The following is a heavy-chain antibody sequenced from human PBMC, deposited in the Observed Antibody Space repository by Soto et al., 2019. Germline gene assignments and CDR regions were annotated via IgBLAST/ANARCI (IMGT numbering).Heavy chain of an antibody. CDR1: GGIFINYA. J-gene: IGHJ4*02. CDR2: VIPIFNSA. D-gene: IGHD5-12*01. Sequence: QVRLVQSGAEVKRPGSSGKVACTASGGIFINYARGWVRQAPGQGLEWMGGVIPIFNSANYAQKFQGRVTITADDSTSTAYMELRSLLPDDTAVYYCAREVTVASYSFDFWGQGTLVTVSS. CDR3: AREVTVASYSFDF. V-gene: IGHV1-69*01.